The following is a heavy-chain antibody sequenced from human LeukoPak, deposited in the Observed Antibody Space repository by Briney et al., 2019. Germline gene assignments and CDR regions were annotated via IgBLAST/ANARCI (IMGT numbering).Heavy chain of an antibody. CDR2: ISDSGST. CDR3: ARRRVGDLTVGSDTWFDP. Sequence: SETLSLTCIVSGGXITNYNCNWIRQPPGKGLEWIGYISDSGSTNYNPSLQSRVTISVDTSKNQFSLKLSSVTASDTAVYYCARRRVGDLTVGSDTWFDPWGQGALVTVSS. J-gene: IGHJ5*02. V-gene: IGHV4-59*08. D-gene: IGHD2-15*01. CDR1: GGXITNYN.